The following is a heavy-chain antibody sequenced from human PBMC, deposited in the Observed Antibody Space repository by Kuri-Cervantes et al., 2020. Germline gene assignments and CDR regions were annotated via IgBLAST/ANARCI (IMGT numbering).Heavy chain of an antibody. CDR1: GFTFSSYS. J-gene: IGHJ2*01. CDR2: ISSSSGYI. V-gene: IGHV3-21*03. Sequence: GESLKISCAASGFTFSSYSMNWVRQAPGKGLEWVSSISSSSGYIYYADSVKGRFTISRDNAKNSLYLQMNSLRAEDTAVYYCARRRDWYFDLWGRGTLVTVSS. CDR3: ARRRDWYFDL.